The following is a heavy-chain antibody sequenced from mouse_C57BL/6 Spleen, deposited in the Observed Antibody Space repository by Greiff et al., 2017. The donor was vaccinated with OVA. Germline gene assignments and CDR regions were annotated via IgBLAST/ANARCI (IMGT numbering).Heavy chain of an antibody. CDR2: IHPNSGST. D-gene: IGHD4-1*01. V-gene: IGHV1-64*01. J-gene: IGHJ3*01. CDR1: GYTFTSYW. Sequence: QVQLQQPGAELVKPGASVKLSCKASGYTFTSYWMHWVKQRPGQGLEWIGMIHPNSGSTNYNEKFKSKATLTVDKSSSTAYMQLSSLTSEDSAVYYCARRGELGLCAYWGQGTLVTVSA. CDR3: ARRGELGLCAY.